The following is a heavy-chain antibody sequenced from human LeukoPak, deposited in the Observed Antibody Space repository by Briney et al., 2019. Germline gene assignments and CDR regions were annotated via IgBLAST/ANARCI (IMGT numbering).Heavy chain of an antibody. CDR1: GLTFSAYS. J-gene: IGHJ6*03. V-gene: IGHV3-48*01. CDR3: ARPPPDYDFLTGPYYYYRAV. Sequence: PGGSLRLSCAASGLTFSAYSMNWVRQAPEKGLEWVSYIGSSSSPIYYADSVKGRFTISRDNAKNSLYLQMDSLRAEDTAVYYCARPPPDYDFLTGPYYYYRAVGEKGPRVTFS. CDR2: IGSSSSPI. D-gene: IGHD3-9*01.